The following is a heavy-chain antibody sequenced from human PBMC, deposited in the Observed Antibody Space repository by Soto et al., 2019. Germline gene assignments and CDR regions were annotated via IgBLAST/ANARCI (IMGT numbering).Heavy chain of an antibody. V-gene: IGHV3-21*01. CDR2: ISSSSSYI. CDR1: GFTFSSYS. Sequence: GGSLRLSCAASGFTFSSYSMNWVRQAPGKGLEWVSSISSSSSYIYYADSVKGRFTISRDNAKNSLYLQMNSLRAEDTAVYYCARDQLSSSWDYXXXYXXDVWGQGTTVTXXS. D-gene: IGHD6-13*01. J-gene: IGHJ6*02. CDR3: ARDQLSSSWDYXXXYXXDV.